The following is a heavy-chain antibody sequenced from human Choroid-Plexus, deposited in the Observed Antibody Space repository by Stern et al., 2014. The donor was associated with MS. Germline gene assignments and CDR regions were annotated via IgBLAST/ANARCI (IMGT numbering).Heavy chain of an antibody. V-gene: IGHV3-30*18. CDR3: AKDRQYLTYFFDH. Sequence: QMQLVQSGGGVVQPGRPLRLSCVASGFTFGSCAMHWVRQAPGKGLEWVAGVSYDGSNKYYADSVKGRFTISRDNSQNTLYMQMSSLRTEDTAVYYCAKDRQYLTYFFDHWGQGSLVTVSS. CDR1: GFTFGSCA. CDR2: VSYDGSNK. D-gene: IGHD2/OR15-2a*01. J-gene: IGHJ5*02.